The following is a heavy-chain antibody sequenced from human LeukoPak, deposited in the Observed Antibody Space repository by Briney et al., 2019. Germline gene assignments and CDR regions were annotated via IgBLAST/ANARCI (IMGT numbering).Heavy chain of an antibody. CDR2: ISSSGNYM. J-gene: IGHJ2*01. CDR3: ARESGDSYGYWYIDL. V-gene: IGHV3-21*01. CDR1: GFNFNTYR. Sequence: GGSLRLSCEAPGFNFNTYRMDWVRQAPGKGLEWVSSISSSGNYMYYADSVKGRFTISRDHARNSLSLQMNSLRAEDTALYFCARESGDSYGYWYIDLWGRGTLVTVSS. D-gene: IGHD5-18*01.